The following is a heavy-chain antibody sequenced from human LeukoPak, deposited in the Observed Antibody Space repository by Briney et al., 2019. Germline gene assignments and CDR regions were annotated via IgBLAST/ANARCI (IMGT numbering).Heavy chain of an antibody. V-gene: IGHV4-61*01. CDR2: IYYSGST. CDR1: GGSISSNIYY. J-gene: IGHJ4*02. D-gene: IGHD3-22*01. Sequence: PSETLSLTCTVSGGSISSNIYYWSWIRQPPGKGLEWIGYIYYSGSTNYNPSLKSRVTISVDTSKNQFSLKLSSVTAADTAVYYCARTYYYDSSGYYWETQKNYYFDYWGQGTLVTVSS. CDR3: ARTYYYDSSGYYWETQKNYYFDY.